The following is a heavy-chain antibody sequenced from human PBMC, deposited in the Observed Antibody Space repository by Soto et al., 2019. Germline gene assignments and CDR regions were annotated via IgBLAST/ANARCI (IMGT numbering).Heavy chain of an antibody. CDR2: IYPGDSDT. Sequence: PGESLKISCKGSGYSFTSYWIGWVRQMPGKGLEWMGIIYPGDSDTRYSPSFQGQVTISADKSISTAYLQWSSLKASDTAMYYCARSGLEDYYYSSGYPDYWGQGTLVTVSS. J-gene: IGHJ4*02. CDR1: GYSFTSYW. D-gene: IGHD3-22*01. V-gene: IGHV5-51*01. CDR3: ARSGLEDYYYSSGYPDY.